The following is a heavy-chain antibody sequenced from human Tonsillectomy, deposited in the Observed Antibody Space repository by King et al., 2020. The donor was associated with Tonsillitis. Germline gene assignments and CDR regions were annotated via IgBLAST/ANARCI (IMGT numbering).Heavy chain of an antibody. V-gene: IGHV4-61*02. CDR3: VKATLGTRIYYYYMDV. Sequence: MQLQESGPGLVKPSQTLSLTCTVSGDSISSGNYYWNWIRQPAGKGLEWIRRIYTSGSINYNPSLKSRVSMSVDTSKNQFSLKLSSVTAADTAVYYCVKATLGTRIYYYYMDVWGKGTTVTVSS. D-gene: IGHD1-7*01. J-gene: IGHJ6*03. CDR1: GDSISSGNYY. CDR2: IYTSGSI.